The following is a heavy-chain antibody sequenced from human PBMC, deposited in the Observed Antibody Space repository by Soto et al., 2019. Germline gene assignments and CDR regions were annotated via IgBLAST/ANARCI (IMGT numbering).Heavy chain of an antibody. D-gene: IGHD4-17*01. J-gene: IGHJ4*02. CDR2: IYHSGST. CDR1: GAAISSSKL. CDR3: ARDRGYGDYFDY. V-gene: IGHV4-4*02. Sequence: PSDTHSLTSAVPGAAISSSKLWRWVRQPPGKGLEWIGEIYHSGSTNYNPSLKSRVTISVDKSKNQFSLKLSSVTAADTAVYYCARDRGYGDYFDYWGQGTLVTAPQ.